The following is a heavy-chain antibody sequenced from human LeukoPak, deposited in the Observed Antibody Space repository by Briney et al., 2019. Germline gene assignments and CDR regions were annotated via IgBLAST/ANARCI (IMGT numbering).Heavy chain of an antibody. D-gene: IGHD3-9*01. J-gene: IGHJ4*02. CDR3: ARESISEVGLYYVDY. Sequence: PSETLSLTCTVSGGSISSSSYYWGWIRQPPGKGLEWIGSIYYSGSTYYNPSLKSRVTISVNTSKNQFSLKLSSVTPADPAGIYRARESISEVGLYYVDYWGQGTLVTVCS. V-gene: IGHV4-39*07. CDR1: GGSISSSSYY. CDR2: IYYSGST.